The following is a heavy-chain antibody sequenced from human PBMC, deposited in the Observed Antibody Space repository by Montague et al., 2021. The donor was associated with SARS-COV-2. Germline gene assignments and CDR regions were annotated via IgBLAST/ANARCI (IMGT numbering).Heavy chain of an antibody. CDR2: VLSSGST. Sequence: SETLSLTCTVSGDSISGYYWTWIRQSPGQGLEWIGNVLSSGSTFYNPSLRSRVTMSEDMSKNQFSLKLMSVTAADTAVYYCARSTVGTSHFDYWGQGTLVTVSS. V-gene: IGHV4-59*04. CDR3: ARSTVGTSHFDY. D-gene: IGHD1-26*01. CDR1: GDSISGYY. J-gene: IGHJ4*02.